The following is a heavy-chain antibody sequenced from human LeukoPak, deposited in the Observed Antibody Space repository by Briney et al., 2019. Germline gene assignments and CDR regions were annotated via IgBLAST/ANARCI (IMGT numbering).Heavy chain of an antibody. V-gene: IGHV4-39*01. Sequence: SETLSLTCIVSGGSISSTSYWGWVRQPPGKGLEWIGTILYSGSTFYNPSLKSRVTISVDTSKNQFSLKLNSVTAADTAVYYCARQEVGAGYCSSTSCAEPHWFDPWGQGTLVTVSS. J-gene: IGHJ5*02. D-gene: IGHD2-2*01. CDR1: GGSISSTSY. CDR2: ILYSGST. CDR3: ARQEVGAGYCSSTSCAEPHWFDP.